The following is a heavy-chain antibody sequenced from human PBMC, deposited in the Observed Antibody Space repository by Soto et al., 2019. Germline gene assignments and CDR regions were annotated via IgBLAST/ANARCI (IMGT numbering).Heavy chain of an antibody. D-gene: IGHD2-15*01. CDR2: IQSGGPT. V-gene: IGHV3-66*01. CDR1: GFTVSSKY. Sequence: EVQLVESGGGLVQPGGSLRLSCAASGFTVSSKYMSWVRQAPGKGLEWVSLIQSGGPTSYADSVKGRFTISRDTSENTVHLQVDSLRAEDTAVYYCARDDVLCDGGRCYGVPLDVWGKGTKVTGSS. CDR3: ARDDVLCDGGRCYGVPLDV. J-gene: IGHJ6*04.